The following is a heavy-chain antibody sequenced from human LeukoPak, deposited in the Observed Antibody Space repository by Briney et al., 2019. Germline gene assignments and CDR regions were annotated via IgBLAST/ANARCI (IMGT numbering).Heavy chain of an antibody. Sequence: APVKVSCKVSGYTLTELSMHWVRQAPGKGLEWMGGFDPEDGETIYAQKFQGRVTMTEDTSTDTAYMELSSLRSEDTAVYYCATADPGIAAAGTTFDYWGQGTLVTVSS. CDR1: GYTLTELS. CDR3: ATADPGIAAAGTTFDY. D-gene: IGHD6-13*01. V-gene: IGHV1-24*01. CDR2: FDPEDGET. J-gene: IGHJ4*02.